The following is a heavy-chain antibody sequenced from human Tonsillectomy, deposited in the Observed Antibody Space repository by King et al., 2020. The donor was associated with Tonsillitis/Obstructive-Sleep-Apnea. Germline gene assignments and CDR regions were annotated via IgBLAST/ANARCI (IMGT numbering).Heavy chain of an antibody. Sequence: QLGQSGAEVKKPGASGKVSWKDSGYTFKTYRISWVRQAPGQGLEWMGWITAYNGNTNYAQKLQGRVTMTTDTSTSTAYMELRSLRSDDTAVYYCARASGGYSGYDPTHFYFYYMDVWGKGTTVTVSS. CDR3: ARASGGYSGYDPTHFYFYYMDV. D-gene: IGHD5-12*01. CDR1: GYTFKTYR. J-gene: IGHJ6*03. V-gene: IGHV1-18*01. CDR2: ITAYNGNT.